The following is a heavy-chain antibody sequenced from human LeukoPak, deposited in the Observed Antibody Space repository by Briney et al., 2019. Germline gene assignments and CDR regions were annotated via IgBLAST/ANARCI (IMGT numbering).Heavy chain of an antibody. CDR2: INPSGGST. CDR3: ARVVTRDPELIDAFDI. V-gene: IGHV1-46*01. Sequence: ASVKVSCKASGYTFTSYYMHWVRQAPGQGLEWMGIINPSGGSTSYAQKFQGRVTMTRDTSTSTVYMELSSLRSEDTAVYYCARVVTRDPELIDAFDIWGQRTMVTVSS. D-gene: IGHD1-26*01. J-gene: IGHJ3*02. CDR1: GYTFTSYY.